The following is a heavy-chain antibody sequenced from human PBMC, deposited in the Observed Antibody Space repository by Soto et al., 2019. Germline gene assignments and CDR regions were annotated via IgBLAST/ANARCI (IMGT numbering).Heavy chain of an antibody. CDR2: ISYDGSQK. D-gene: IGHD3-16*01. CDR1: GFTFSSYG. Sequence: GGSLRLSCAASGFTFSSYGMHWVHQAPGKGQEWVAIISYDGSQKYYGDSVKGRFTISRDNSKNTLFLQMNSLRAEDTAVYYCAKDRVESGLGEVDYWGQGTLVTVSS. CDR3: AKDRVESGLGEVDY. V-gene: IGHV3-30*18. J-gene: IGHJ4*02.